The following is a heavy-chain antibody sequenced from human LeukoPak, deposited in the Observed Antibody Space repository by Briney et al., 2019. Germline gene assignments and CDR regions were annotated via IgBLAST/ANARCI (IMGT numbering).Heavy chain of an antibody. J-gene: IGHJ4*02. V-gene: IGHV3-48*03. D-gene: IGHD2-2*01. CDR1: GFTFSSYE. CDR3: ARYCSSASCYVPYFDY. CDR2: ISSSGNII. Sequence: GGSLRLSCAASGFTFSSYEMNWVRQAPGKGLEWVSYISSSGNIICYADSVKGRFTISRDNAKNSLYLQMNSLRADDTAVYYCARYCSSASCYVPYFDYWGQGTLVTVSS.